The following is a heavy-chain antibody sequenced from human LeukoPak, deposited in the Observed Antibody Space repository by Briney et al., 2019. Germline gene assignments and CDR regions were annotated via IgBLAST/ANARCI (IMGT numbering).Heavy chain of an antibody. CDR2: IYTSGST. Sequence: PSETLSLTCTVSDSISRYYWSWIRQPPGKGLEWIGYIYTSGSTNYNPSLKSRVTISVDTSKNQFSLDLSSVTAADAAVYYCARQKCTSTSCLTKNAFDIWGQGTMVTVSS. J-gene: IGHJ3*02. D-gene: IGHD2-2*01. V-gene: IGHV4-4*09. CDR1: DSISRYY. CDR3: ARQKCTSTSCLTKNAFDI.